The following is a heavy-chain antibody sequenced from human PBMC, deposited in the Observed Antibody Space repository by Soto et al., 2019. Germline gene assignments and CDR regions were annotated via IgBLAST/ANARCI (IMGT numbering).Heavy chain of an antibody. V-gene: IGHV1-3*01. J-gene: IGHJ6*02. Sequence: VSVKVSCKASGYTFTSDAMHWVRQAPGQRLEWMGWINAGNGNTKYSQKFQERVTITRDMSTSTAYMELSSLRSEDTAVYYCAAPYYYDSSGYYGRAYYYYGMDVWGQGTTVTVSS. CDR1: GYTFTSDA. CDR2: INAGNGNT. CDR3: AAPYYYDSSGYYGRAYYYYGMDV. D-gene: IGHD3-22*01.